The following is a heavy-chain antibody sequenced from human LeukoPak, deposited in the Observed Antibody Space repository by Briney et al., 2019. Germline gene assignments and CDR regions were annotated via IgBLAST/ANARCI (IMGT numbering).Heavy chain of an antibody. CDR3: AVQQLVPPDAFDI. V-gene: IGHV5-51*01. J-gene: IGHJ3*02. CDR1: GYSFTNYW. D-gene: IGHD6-13*01. Sequence: GESLKISCKGSGYSFTNYWIGWVRQMTGKGLEWMGIVYPGDSDTRYSPSFQGQVTISADKSISTAYLQWSSLKASDTAMYYCAVQQLVPPDAFDIWGQGTMVTVSS. CDR2: VYPGDSDT.